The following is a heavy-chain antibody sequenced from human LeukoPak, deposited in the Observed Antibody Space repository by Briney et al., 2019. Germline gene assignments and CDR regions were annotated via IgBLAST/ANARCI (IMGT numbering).Heavy chain of an antibody. CDR2: IYYSGST. Sequence: SETLSLTCTVSGGSISSYYWSWIRPPPGKGLEWIGYIYYSGSTNYNPSLKSRVTISVDTSKNQFSLKLSSVTAADTAVYYCARNTYYYGSGSYYFDYWGQGTLVTVSS. CDR1: GGSISSYY. J-gene: IGHJ4*02. V-gene: IGHV4-59*01. D-gene: IGHD3-10*01. CDR3: ARNTYYYGSGSYYFDY.